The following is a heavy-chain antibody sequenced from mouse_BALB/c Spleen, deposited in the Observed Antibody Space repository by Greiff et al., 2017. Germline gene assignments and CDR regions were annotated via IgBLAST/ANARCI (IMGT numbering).Heavy chain of an antibody. Sequence: VQLQESGAELVRPGASVTLSCKASGYTFTDYEMHWVKQTPVHGLEWIGAIDPETGGTAYNQKFKGKATLTADKSSSTAYMELRSLTSEDSAVYYWTLLWKAYWGQGTLVTGSA. J-gene: IGHJ3*01. CDR3: TLLWKAY. CDR1: GYTFTDYE. D-gene: IGHD2-1*01. V-gene: IGHV1-15*01. CDR2: IDPETGGT.